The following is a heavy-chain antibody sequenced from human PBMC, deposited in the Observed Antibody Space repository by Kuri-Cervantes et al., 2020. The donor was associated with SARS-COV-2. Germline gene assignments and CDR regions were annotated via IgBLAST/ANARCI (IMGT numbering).Heavy chain of an antibody. D-gene: IGHD6-13*01. CDR1: GFTLGNHG. CDR2: ISTDGTIT. J-gene: IGHJ4*02. V-gene: IGHV3-30*18. CDR3: AKETGAAGSSWMSYFDN. Sequence: GESLKISCAASGFTLGNHGMHWVRQAPGKGLGWLAVISTDGTITHYADSVKGRFTISRDNSKSTLYLEMNSLRDEDTGVYYCAKETGAAGSSWMSYFDNWGLGTQVTVSS.